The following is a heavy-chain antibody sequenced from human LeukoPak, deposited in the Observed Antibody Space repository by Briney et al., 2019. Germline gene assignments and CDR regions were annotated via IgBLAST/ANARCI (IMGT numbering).Heavy chain of an antibody. Sequence: GGSLRLSCAASGFTFSGSTIHWVRQASGKGLEWVGRVRSKANSYATAYAASVKGRFTISRDDSQNTAYLQMNSLRAEDTAVYYCARWGFGIEYWGQGTLVTVSS. V-gene: IGHV3-73*01. CDR2: VRSKANSYAT. CDR1: GFTFSGST. D-gene: IGHD3-3*01. CDR3: ARWGFGIEY. J-gene: IGHJ4*02.